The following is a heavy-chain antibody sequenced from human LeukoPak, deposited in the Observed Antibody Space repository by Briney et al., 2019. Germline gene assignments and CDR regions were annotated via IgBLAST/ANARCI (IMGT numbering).Heavy chain of an antibody. CDR3: ARDKGDYDTSGSLFVF. J-gene: IGHJ4*02. D-gene: IGHD3-22*01. CDR1: GFTFSSYG. V-gene: IGHV3-33*01. CDR2: IWYDGSNK. Sequence: PGGSLRLSCAASGFTFSSYGMHRVRQAPGKGLEWVAVIWYDGSNKYCADSVKGRFTISRDNSKNTLYLQMNSLRAEDTAVYYCARDKGDYDTSGSLFVFGGQGTLVTVSS.